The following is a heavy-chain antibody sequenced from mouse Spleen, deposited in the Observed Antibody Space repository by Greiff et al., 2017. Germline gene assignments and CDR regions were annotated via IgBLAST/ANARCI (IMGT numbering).Heavy chain of an antibody. CDR2: IYPGNSDT. D-gene: IGHD4-1*01. J-gene: IGHJ1*01. Sequence: EVQLQQSGTVLARPGASVKMSCKASGYSFTSYWMHWVKQRPGQGLEWIGAIYPGNSDTSYNQKFKGKAKLTAVTSASTAYMELSSLTNEDSAVYDCARPNLYWYFDVWGAGTTVTVSS. V-gene: IGHV1-5*01. CDR1: GYSFTSYW. CDR3: ARPNLYWYFDV.